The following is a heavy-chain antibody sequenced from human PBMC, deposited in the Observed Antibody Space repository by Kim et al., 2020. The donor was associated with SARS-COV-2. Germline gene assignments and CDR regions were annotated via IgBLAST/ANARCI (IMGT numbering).Heavy chain of an antibody. CDR1: GGSFSGYY. CDR3: ARKDFWSGHDY. V-gene: IGHV4-34*01. Sequence: SETLSLTCAVYGGSFSGYYWSWIRQPPGKGLEWIGEINHSGSTNYNPSLKSRVTISVDTSKNQFSLKLSSVAAADTAVYYCARKDFWSGHDYWGQGTLVTVSS. CDR2: INHSGST. J-gene: IGHJ4*02. D-gene: IGHD3-3*01.